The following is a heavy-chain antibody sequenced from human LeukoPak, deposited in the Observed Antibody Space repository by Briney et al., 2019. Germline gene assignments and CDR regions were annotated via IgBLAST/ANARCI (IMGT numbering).Heavy chain of an antibody. V-gene: IGHV4-59*01. CDR1: GGSISSYY. D-gene: IGHD3-22*01. CDR3: ASNYYDSSGYDY. J-gene: IGHJ4*02. CDR2: IYYSGST. Sequence: SETLSLTCTVSGGSISSYYWSWIRQPPGKGLEWVGYIYYSGSTNYNPSLKSRVTISVDTSKNQFSLKLSSVTAADTAVYYCASNYYDSSGYDYWGQGTLVTVSS.